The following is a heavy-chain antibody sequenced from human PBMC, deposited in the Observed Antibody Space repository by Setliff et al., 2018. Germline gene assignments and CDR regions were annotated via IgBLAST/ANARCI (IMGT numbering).Heavy chain of an antibody. V-gene: IGHV1-18*01. CDR2: ISAYDGNT. D-gene: IGHD6-25*01. CDR1: GYTFISYG. J-gene: IGHJ3*02. Sequence: ASVKVSCKASGYTFISYGISWVRQAPGQGLEWMGWISAYDGNTNYAQKLQGRVTMTTDTSTSTAYMELSSLRSEDTAVYYCARGGKATGYGGGGAFDIWGQGTMVTVSS. CDR3: ARGGKATGYGGGGAFDI.